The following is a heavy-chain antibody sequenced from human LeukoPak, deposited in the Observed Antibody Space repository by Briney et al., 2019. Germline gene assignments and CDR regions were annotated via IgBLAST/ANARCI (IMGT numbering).Heavy chain of an antibody. CDR1: GFIFSNNG. V-gene: IGHV3-30*02. Sequence: GGSLRLSCAASGFIFSNNGMHWVRQAPGKGLEWVAFIQSDGTNEYYADSVKGRFTISRDNSKNTQYLQINSLRAEDTALYYCAKARGTYCVLSWGQGTLVTVSS. D-gene: IGHD1-26*01. CDR3: AKARGTYCVLS. CDR2: IQSDGTNE. J-gene: IGHJ5*01.